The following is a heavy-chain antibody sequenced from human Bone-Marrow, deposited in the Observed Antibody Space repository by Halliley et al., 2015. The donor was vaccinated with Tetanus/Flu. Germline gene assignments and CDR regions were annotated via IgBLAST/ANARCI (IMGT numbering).Heavy chain of an antibody. D-gene: IGHD2-8*01. CDR3: ARDRGFDNGGIDP. J-gene: IGHJ5*02. CDR2: LYSSGST. V-gene: IGHV4-59*01. Sequence: LRLSCTVSGGSISSFYWTWIRQPPGKGLEWIASLYSSGSTYYNPSLKTRLTVSVNTSRNQLSLKLSSVTAADTAMYYCARDRGFDNGGIDPWGKGALVTVSS. CDR1: GGSISSFY.